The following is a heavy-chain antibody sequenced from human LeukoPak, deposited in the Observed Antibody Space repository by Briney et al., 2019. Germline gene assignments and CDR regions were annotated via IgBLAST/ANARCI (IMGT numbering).Heavy chain of an antibody. CDR3: ARDGKAFMASSSWPQRRYYYYYMDV. CDR1: GFTVSSNY. V-gene: IGHV3-66*02. D-gene: IGHD6-13*01. J-gene: IGHJ6*03. CDR2: IYSGGST. Sequence: PGGSLRLSCAASGFTVSSNYMSWVRQAPGKGLEWVSVIYSGGSTYYADSVKGRFTISRDNSKNTLYLQMNSLRAEDTAVYYCARDGKAFMASSSWPQRRYYYYYMDVWGKGTTVTVSS.